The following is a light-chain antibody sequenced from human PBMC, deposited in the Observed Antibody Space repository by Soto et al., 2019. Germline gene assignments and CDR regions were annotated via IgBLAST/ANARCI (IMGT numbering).Light chain of an antibody. Sequence: EIVLTQSPGTLSLSPGERASLSCRVSQSVSSSYLAWYQQKPGQAPRLLIYGASSRATGIPDRFSGSGSGTDFTLTISRLEPEDFAVYYCQQYGGSPYTFGQGTKLEI. CDR3: QQYGGSPYT. CDR1: QSVSSSY. V-gene: IGKV3-20*01. CDR2: GAS. J-gene: IGKJ2*01.